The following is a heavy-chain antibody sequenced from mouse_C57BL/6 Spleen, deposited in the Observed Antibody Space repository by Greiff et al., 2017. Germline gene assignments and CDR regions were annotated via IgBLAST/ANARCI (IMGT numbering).Heavy chain of an antibody. CDR1: GYTFTSYW. D-gene: IGHD3-1*01. V-gene: IGHV1-50*01. CDR2: IDPSDSYT. J-gene: IGHJ2*01. Sequence: QVQLQQPGAELVKPGASVKLSCKASGYTFTSYWMQWVKQRPGQGLEWIGEIDPSDSYTNYNQKFKGKATLTVDTSSSTAYMQLSSLTSEDSAVYYCARRARKYYFDYWGQDTTLTVSS. CDR3: ARRARKYYFDY.